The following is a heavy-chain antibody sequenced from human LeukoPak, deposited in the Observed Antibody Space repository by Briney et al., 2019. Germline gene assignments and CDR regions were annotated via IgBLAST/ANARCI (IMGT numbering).Heavy chain of an antibody. CDR3: AGGGFYYDVSVPDVFDVFDF. V-gene: IGHV1-8*03. Sequence: ASVKVSCKASGYTFTSYDINWVRQATGQGLEWMGWMNPNSGNTGYAQKFQGRVTITRNTSISTAYMELSSLRSEDTAVYYCAGGGFYYDVSVPDVFDVFDFGGKGKRATFS. D-gene: IGHD3-16*01. CDR2: MNPNSGNT. CDR1: GYTFTSYD. J-gene: IGHJ3*01.